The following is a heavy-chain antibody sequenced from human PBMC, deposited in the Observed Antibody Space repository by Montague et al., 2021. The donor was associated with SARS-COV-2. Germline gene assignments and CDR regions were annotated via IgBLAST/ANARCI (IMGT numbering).Heavy chain of an antibody. D-gene: IGHD3-22*01. CDR2: ISAYNGNT. J-gene: IGHJ4*02. V-gene: IGHV1-18*01. CDR3: ARGETDYYDSSGYYGY. CDR1: GYTFTSYG. Sequence: SVKVSCKASGYTFTSYGISWVRQAPGQGLEWMGWISAYNGNTNYAQKPQGRVTMTTDTSTSTAYMELRSLRSDDTAVYYCARGETDYYDSSGYYGYWGQGTLVTVSS.